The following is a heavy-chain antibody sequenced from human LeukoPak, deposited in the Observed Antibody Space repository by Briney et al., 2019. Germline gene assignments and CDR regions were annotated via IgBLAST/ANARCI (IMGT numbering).Heavy chain of an antibody. D-gene: IGHD6-19*01. J-gene: IGHJ4*02. Sequence: ESGPTLVKPTQTLTLTCTFSGFSLSTRGVGVGWIRQPPGKALEWLTIIYWDDDKRYSPSLKSRLTITKDTSKNQVVLTMTNMDPVDTATYYCARFIYSSGWYCFDYWGRGTLVTVSS. CDR3: ARFIYSSGWYCFDY. V-gene: IGHV2-5*02. CDR2: IYWDDDK. CDR1: GFSLSTRGVG.